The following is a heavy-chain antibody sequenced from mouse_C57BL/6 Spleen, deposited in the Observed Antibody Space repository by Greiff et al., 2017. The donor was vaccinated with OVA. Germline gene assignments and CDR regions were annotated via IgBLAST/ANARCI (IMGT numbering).Heavy chain of an antibody. J-gene: IGHJ1*03. CDR1: GYTFTDYN. D-gene: IGHD1-1*01. CDR2: INPNNGGT. V-gene: IGHV1-22*01. CDR3: ARYYCGSSSAGYFDV. Sequence: EVMLVESGPELVKPGASVKMSCKASGYTFTDYNMHWVKQSHGKSLEWIGYINPNNGGTSYNQKFKGKATLTVNKSSSTAYMELRSLTSEDSAVYYCARYYCGSSSAGYFDVWGTGTTVTVSS.